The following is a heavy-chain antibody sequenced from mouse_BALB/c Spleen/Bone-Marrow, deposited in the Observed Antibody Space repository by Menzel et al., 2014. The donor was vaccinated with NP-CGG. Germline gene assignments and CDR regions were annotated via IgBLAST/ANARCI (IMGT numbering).Heavy chain of an antibody. CDR1: GFTFSNYG. D-gene: IGHD2-1*01. Sequence: EVKLMESGGGLVQPGGSLKLSCAASGFTFSNYGMSWVRQTPDKRLELVATINSNGGSTYYPDCVKGRFTISRDTAKNTLYLQMSSLKSEETAMYYCVRDNYGNYVDYFDFWGQGTTLTVSS. V-gene: IGHV5-6-3*01. CDR2: INSNGGST. J-gene: IGHJ2*01. CDR3: VRDNYGNYVDYFDF.